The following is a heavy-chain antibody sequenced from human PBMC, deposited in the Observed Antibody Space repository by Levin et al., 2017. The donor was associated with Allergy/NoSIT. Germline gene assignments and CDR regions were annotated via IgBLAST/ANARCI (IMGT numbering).Heavy chain of an antibody. V-gene: IGHV3-30*12. Sequence: HAGGSLRLSCAASGFTFSSYGMHWVRQAPGEGLYWVAFISYDGSNKFYPDSVKGRFTISRDNSKSTLYLQMNSLRAEDTAVYYCASRSSIASRPDWVPDAYWGQGTLVTVSS. CDR3: ASRSSIASRPDWVPDAY. D-gene: IGHD6-6*01. J-gene: IGHJ4*02. CDR2: ISYDGSNK. CDR1: GFTFSSYG.